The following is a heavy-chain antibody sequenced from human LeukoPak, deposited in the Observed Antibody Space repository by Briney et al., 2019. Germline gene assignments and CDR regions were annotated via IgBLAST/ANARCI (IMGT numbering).Heavy chain of an antibody. D-gene: IGHD4-17*01. CDR1: GGSISSSSYN. V-gene: IGHV4-39*01. CDR3: ARPSERYGDFNFDF. Sequence: PSETLSLTCTVSGGSISSSSYNWGRLPPPQGKGLEWDGSLSYSGSSYSNPSLKSPVTISVDTTKNQFSLKLSPVTAADTAVYYCARPSERYGDFNFDFWGQGTLVTVSS. CDR2: LSYSGSS. J-gene: IGHJ4*02.